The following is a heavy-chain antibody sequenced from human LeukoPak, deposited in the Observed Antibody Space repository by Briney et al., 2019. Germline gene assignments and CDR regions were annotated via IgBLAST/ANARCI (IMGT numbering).Heavy chain of an antibody. CDR3: ARIAVAGTPLTEYFQH. CDR1: GFTFSSYS. CDR2: ISSSSSSYI. Sequence: GGSLRLSCAASGFTFSSYSMNWVRQAPGKGLEWVSSISSSSSSYIYYADSVKGRFTISRDNAKNSLYLQMNSLRAEDTAVYYCARIAVAGTPLTEYFQHWGQGTLVTVSS. J-gene: IGHJ1*01. D-gene: IGHD6-19*01. V-gene: IGHV3-21*01.